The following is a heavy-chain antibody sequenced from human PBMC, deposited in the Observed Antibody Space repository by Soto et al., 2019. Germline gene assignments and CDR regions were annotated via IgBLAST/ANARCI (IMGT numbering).Heavy chain of an antibody. V-gene: IGHV4-59*01. CDR2: IYYSGST. D-gene: IGHD3-22*01. CDR3: ARDYYDSSGYYYDY. J-gene: IGHJ4*02. CDR1: GGSISSYY. Sequence: SGGSISSYYWSWIRQPPGKGLEWIGYIYYSGSTNYNPSLKSRVTISVDTSKNQFSLKLSSVTAADTAVYYCARDYYDSSGYYYDYWGQGTLVTVSS.